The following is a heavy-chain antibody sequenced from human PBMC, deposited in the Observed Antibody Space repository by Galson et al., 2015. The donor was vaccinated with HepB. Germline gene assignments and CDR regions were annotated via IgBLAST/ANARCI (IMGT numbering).Heavy chain of an antibody. J-gene: IGHJ6*02. V-gene: IGHV3-48*03. CDR3: ARDLPETTFYYYYGMDV. Sequence: SLRLSCAASGFTFSSYEMNWVRQAPGKGLEWVSYISSSGSTIYYADSVKGRFTISRDNAKNSLYLQMNSLRAEDTAVYYCARDLPETTFYYYYGMDVWGQGTTVTVSS. CDR2: ISSSGSTI. CDR1: GFTFSSYE. D-gene: IGHD1-1*01.